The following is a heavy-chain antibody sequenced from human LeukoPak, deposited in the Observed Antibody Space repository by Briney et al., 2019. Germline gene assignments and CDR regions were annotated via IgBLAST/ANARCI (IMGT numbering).Heavy chain of an antibody. Sequence: PSETLSLTCAVSGYSISSGHYWVWIRQPPGKGLEYIGNIYHSGSSHYNPSLKSRVTISVDTSNNQFSLKLSSVTAADTAVYYCARAKNPYYYNYYMDFWGRGTTVTVYS. V-gene: IGHV4-38-2*01. J-gene: IGHJ6*03. CDR3: ARAKNPYYYNYYMDF. CDR2: IYHSGSS. CDR1: GYSISSGHY.